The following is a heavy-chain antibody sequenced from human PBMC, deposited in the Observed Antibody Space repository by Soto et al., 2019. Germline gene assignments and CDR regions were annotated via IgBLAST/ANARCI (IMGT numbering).Heavy chain of an antibody. J-gene: IGHJ6*03. V-gene: IGHV3-23*01. Sequence: GGSLRLSCAASGFTFSSYAMSWVRQAPGKGLEWVSAISGSGGSTYYADSVKGRFTISRDNSKNTLYLQMNSLRAEDTAVYYCAKEARYYDFWSGYSSTYYYYYMDVWGKGTTVTVSS. CDR3: AKEARYYDFWSGYSSTYYYYYMDV. D-gene: IGHD3-3*01. CDR1: GFTFSSYA. CDR2: ISGSGGST.